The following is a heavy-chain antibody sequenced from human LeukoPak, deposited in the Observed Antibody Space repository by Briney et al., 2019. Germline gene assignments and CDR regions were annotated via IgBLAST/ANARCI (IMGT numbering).Heavy chain of an antibody. D-gene: IGHD6-19*01. CDR2: IYYSGST. CDR3: ARDSSGWYRWFDP. V-gene: IGHV4-59*01. CDR1: GGSISSYY. Sequence: SETLSLTCTVSGGSISSYYWSWIRQPPGKGLEWIGYIYYSGSTNYNPSLKSRVTISVDTSKNQFSLKLSSVTAADTVVYYCARDSSGWYRWFDPWGQGTLVTVSS. J-gene: IGHJ5*02.